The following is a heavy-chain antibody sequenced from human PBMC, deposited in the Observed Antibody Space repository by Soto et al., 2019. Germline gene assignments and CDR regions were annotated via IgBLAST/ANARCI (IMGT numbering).Heavy chain of an antibody. Sequence: QVQLVESGGGVVQPGRSLRLSCAASGFTFSSYAMHWVRQAPGKGLEWVAVISYDGSNKYYADSVKGRFTISRDNSKHTLYLQMNSLRAEETTAYYFERHGKYSSGWYRSRYFDYSCQGTLLTVSS. CDR1: GFTFSSYA. V-gene: IGHV3-30-3*01. CDR2: ISYDGSNK. D-gene: IGHD6-19*01. J-gene: IGHJ4*02. CDR3: ERHGKYSSGWYRSRYFDY.